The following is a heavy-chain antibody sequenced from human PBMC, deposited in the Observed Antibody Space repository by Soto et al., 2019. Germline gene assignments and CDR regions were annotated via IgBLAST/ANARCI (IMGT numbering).Heavy chain of an antibody. V-gene: IGHV6-1*01. CDR2: TYYRSKWYN. Sequence: LSQTLSLTCAISGDSVSSNSAAWNWIRQSPSRGLEWLGRTYYRSKWYNDYAVSVKSRITINPDTSKNQFSLQLNSVTPEDTAVYYCARDVVAVAGTYYYYYGMDVWGQGTTVTVSS. CDR3: ARDVVAVAGTYYYYYGMDV. D-gene: IGHD6-19*01. J-gene: IGHJ6*02. CDR1: GDSVSSNSAA.